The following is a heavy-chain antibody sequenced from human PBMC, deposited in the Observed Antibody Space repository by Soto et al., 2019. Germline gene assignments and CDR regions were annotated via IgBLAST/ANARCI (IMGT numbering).Heavy chain of an antibody. Sequence: EVHLLESGGALVQPGGSLRLSCAASGFTFISSAMNWVRQAPGKGLEWVSIIGAGGANIYYADSVKGRFTSSRDDSKNTVYLQMNTLRAEDTATYYCVFHFNNYQTFSRGQGTQVIVFS. CDR3: VFHFNNYQTFS. J-gene: IGHJ1*01. CDR2: IGAGGANI. D-gene: IGHD2-2*01. CDR1: GFTFISSA. V-gene: IGHV3-23*01.